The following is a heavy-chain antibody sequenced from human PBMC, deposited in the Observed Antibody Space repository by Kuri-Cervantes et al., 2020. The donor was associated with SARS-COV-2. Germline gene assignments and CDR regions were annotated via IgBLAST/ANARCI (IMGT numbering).Heavy chain of an antibody. CDR1: GYTFTGYY. J-gene: IGHJ4*02. Sequence: ASVKVSCKASGYTFTGYYMHWVRQAPGQGLPWMGWINPNSGGTNYAQKFQGRVTMTRDTSISTAYMELSRLRSDDTAVYYCARTPSAGQPNHFDYWGQGTLVTVSS. D-gene: IGHD3-10*01. CDR3: ARTPSAGQPNHFDY. V-gene: IGHV1-2*02. CDR2: INPNSGGT.